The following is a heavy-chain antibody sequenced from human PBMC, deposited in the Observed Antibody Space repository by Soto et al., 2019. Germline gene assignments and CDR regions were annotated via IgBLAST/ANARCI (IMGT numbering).Heavy chain of an antibody. V-gene: IGHV4-34*01. CDR3: ARGRLELPEPGYYYYYGMDV. J-gene: IGHJ6*02. Sequence: QVQLQRWGAGLLKPSETLSLTCAVYGGSFSGYYWSWIRQPPGKGLVWIGEINHRESTNYNPSLKSGVTISVDTSKNQFSLKLRSVTAADTAVYYCARGRLELPEPGYYYYYGMDVWGQGTTVTVSS. CDR1: GGSFSGYY. CDR2: INHREST. D-gene: IGHD1-7*01.